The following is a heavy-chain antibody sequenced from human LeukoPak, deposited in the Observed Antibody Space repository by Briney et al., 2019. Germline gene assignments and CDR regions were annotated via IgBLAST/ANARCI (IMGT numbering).Heavy chain of an antibody. Sequence: GGSLILSCAAPGFTFSRYWMSSVRLAPGKVLERVASIKQDGSEKYYVDSVRGRFTISRDNAKNSLYLQMNGLRAEDTAVYYCARKSGYHDYWGQGTLATVSS. D-gene: IGHD3-22*01. V-gene: IGHV3-7*01. CDR1: GFTFSRYW. J-gene: IGHJ4*02. CDR2: IKQDGSEK. CDR3: ARKSGYHDY.